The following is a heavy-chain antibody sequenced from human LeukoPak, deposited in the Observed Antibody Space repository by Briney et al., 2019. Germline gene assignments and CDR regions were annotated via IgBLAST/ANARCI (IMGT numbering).Heavy chain of an antibody. CDR1: GYTFTSYG. J-gene: IGHJ1*01. CDR2: ISAYNGNT. Sequence: ASVKVSCKASGYTFTSYGISWVRQAPGQGLEWMGWISAYNGNTNYAQKLQGRVTMTTDTSTSTAYMELRSLRSDDTAVYYCASTSFSYYDSSGYFWGYTEYFQHWGQGTLVTVSS. CDR3: ASTSFSYYDSSGYFWGYTEYFQH. D-gene: IGHD3-22*01. V-gene: IGHV1-18*01.